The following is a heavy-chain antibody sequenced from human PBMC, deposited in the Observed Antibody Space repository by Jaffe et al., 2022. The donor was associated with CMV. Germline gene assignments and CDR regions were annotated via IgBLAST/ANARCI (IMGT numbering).Heavy chain of an antibody. Sequence: EVLLVESGGGLVKPGGSLRLSCAASGFTFSNYRMNWVRQAPGKGLEWVSSISGSSNYIHYADSVKGRFTISRDNAENSLYLQMNSLRAEDTAVYYCARANMFGDLWRSPAAYYYYMDVWGKGTTVTVSS. CDR2: ISGSSNYI. CDR1: GFTFSNYR. J-gene: IGHJ6*03. D-gene: IGHD3-10*02. CDR3: ARANMFGDLWRSPAAYYYYMDV. V-gene: IGHV3-21*01.